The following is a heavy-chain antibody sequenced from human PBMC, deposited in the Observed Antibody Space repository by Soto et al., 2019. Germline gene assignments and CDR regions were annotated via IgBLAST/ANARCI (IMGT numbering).Heavy chain of an antibody. J-gene: IGHJ6*02. CDR3: ARGIEPFSGMDV. V-gene: IGHV4-34*01. CDR2: INHSGST. D-gene: IGHD3-3*02. Sequence: SETLSLTCAVYGGSFSGYYWSWIRQPPGKGLEWIGEINHSGSTNYNPSLKSRVTISADTSKNQFSLKLSSVTAADTAVYYCARGIEPFSGMDVWGQGTTVTVSS. CDR1: GGSFSGYY.